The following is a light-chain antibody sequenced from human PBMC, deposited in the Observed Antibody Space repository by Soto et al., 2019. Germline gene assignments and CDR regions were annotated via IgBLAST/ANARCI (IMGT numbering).Light chain of an antibody. V-gene: IGLV2-23*02. CDR2: EVT. CDR3: ASYAGSRTYV. J-gene: IGLJ1*01. CDR1: SDIGNYNL. Sequence: QSALTQPASVSGSPGQSVTISCSGSDIGNYNLVSWYQHLPGRAPNLFIFEVTMRPSGISDRFSGSKSASTASLTISGLQAEDEGDYYCASYAGSRTYVFGSGTKVTVL.